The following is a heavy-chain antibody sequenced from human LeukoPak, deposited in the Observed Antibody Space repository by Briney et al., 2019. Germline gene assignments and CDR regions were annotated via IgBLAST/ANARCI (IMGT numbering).Heavy chain of an antibody. CDR2: IFSNGVNK. V-gene: IGHV3-33*01. Sequence: GGSLRLSCAASGFTLGNHGMHWVRQAPGKGLEWVAIIFSNGVNKYCADSMKGRSTISRDTSKNTLFLEMESPRTEDTAVYYCARHRGSIFEGYMDVWGKGTTVTVSS. J-gene: IGHJ6*03. D-gene: IGHD3-9*01. CDR1: GFTLGNHG. CDR3: ARHRGSIFEGYMDV.